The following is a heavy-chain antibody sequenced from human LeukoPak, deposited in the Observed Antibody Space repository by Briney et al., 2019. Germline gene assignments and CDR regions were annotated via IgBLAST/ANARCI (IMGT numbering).Heavy chain of an antibody. CDR3: ARVPESYFDY. J-gene: IGHJ4*02. Sequence: GGSLRLSCAASGFTVSSNYMSWVPQAPGKGLEWVSYISSSGSTIYYADSVKGQFTISRDNAKNSLYLQMNSLRAEDTAVYYCARVPESYFDYWGQGTLVTVSS. V-gene: IGHV3-11*04. CDR2: ISSSGSTI. CDR1: GFTVSSNY.